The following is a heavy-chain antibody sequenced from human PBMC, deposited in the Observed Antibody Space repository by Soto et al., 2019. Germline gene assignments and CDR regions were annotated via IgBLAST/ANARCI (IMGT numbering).Heavy chain of an antibody. V-gene: IGHV4-39*01. J-gene: IGHJ6*02. CDR2: IYSSGST. Sequence: SETLSLTCTASGGTISSNSYYWGWIRQPPGKGLEWVWSIYSSGSTYYNPSLKSRITIYIDPSKNQFSLKLSSVTAADTAVYYCARMRLRWGELYYGMDVWGQGTTVTVSS. CDR3: ARMRLRWGELYYGMDV. CDR1: GGTISSNSYY. D-gene: IGHD3-16*01.